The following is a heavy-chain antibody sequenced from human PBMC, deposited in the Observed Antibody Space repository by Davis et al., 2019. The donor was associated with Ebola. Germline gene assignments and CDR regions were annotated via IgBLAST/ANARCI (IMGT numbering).Heavy chain of an antibody. Sequence: ASVKVSCKASGYTFTSYGISRVRQAPGQGLEWMGWISAYNGNTNYAQKLQGRVTMTTDTSTSTAYMELRSLRSDDTAVYYCARVRLWGGKAAAGREWFDPWGQGTLVTVSS. CDR3: ARVRLWGGKAAAGREWFDP. D-gene: IGHD6-13*01. CDR1: GYTFTSYG. V-gene: IGHV1-18*01. CDR2: ISAYNGNT. J-gene: IGHJ5*02.